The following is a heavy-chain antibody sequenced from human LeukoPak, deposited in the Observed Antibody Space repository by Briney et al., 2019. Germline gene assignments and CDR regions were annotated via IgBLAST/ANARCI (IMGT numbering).Heavy chain of an antibody. CDR3: ARDGFDY. J-gene: IGHJ4*02. Sequence: GGSLRLSCAASGFTFSRYSMIWVRQAPGKGLEWVSYISSSSSTIHYADSLKGRFTISRDNAKNSLYLQVNSLRDEDTAVYYCARDGFDYWGQGTLVTVSS. V-gene: IGHV3-48*02. CDR2: ISSSSSTI. CDR1: GFTFSRYS.